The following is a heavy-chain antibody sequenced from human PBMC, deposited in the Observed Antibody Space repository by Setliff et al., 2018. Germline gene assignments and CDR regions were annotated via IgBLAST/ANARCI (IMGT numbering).Heavy chain of an antibody. V-gene: IGHV3-48*01. CDR2: ISGGGSIM. D-gene: IGHD2-2*01. Sequence: GGSLRLSCAASGLIFGNYAMSWVRQAPGKGLEWVSYISGGGSIMYYADSVRGRFTISRDNAKNSLYLQMSSLRAEDTAVYYCARGGCSATSCLDYWGQGILVTVSS. J-gene: IGHJ4*02. CDR1: GLIFGNYA. CDR3: ARGGCSATSCLDY.